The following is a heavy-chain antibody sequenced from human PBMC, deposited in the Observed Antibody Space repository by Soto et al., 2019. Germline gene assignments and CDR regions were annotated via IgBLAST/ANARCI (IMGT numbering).Heavy chain of an antibody. V-gene: IGHV3-9*01. CDR1: GFTFDDYA. Sequence: PGGTLRLSCAASGFTFDDYAMHWVRQAPGKGLEWVSGISWNSGSIGYADSVKGRFTISRDNAKNSLYLQMNSLRAEDTALYYCAKDIGSSWYYYDSSGYFDYWGQGTLVTVSS. D-gene: IGHD3-22*01. CDR3: AKDIGSSWYYYDSSGYFDY. J-gene: IGHJ4*02. CDR2: ISWNSGSI.